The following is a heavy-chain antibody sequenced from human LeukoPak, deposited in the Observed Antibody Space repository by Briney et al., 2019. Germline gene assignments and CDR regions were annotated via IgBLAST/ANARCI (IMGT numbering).Heavy chain of an antibody. CDR3: ARDSDYGDYYYYGMDV. V-gene: IGHV3-7*03. D-gene: IGHD4-17*01. CDR2: IKQDGSEK. Sequence: GGSLRLSCAASGFTFSSYWMSWVRQAPGKGLEWVANIKQDGSEKYYVDSVKGRFTISRDNAKNSLYLQMNSLRAEDTAVYYCARDSDYGDYYYYGMDVWGQGTTVTVSS. CDR1: GFTFSSYW. J-gene: IGHJ6*02.